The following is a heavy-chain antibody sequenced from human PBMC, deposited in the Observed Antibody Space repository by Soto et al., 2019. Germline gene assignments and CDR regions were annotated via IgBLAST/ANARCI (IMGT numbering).Heavy chain of an antibody. V-gene: IGHV3-7*01. Sequence: EVQLVESGGALVQPGGSLRLSCAASGFTFSSYWMSWVRQAPGKGLEWVANIKQDGSEGHYVDSVKGRFTISRDNAKNSLYLQMTSLRGEDTAVYYCAIWRWQQSEFDYWGQGTLVTVSS. CDR1: GFTFSSYW. CDR3: AIWRWQQSEFDY. CDR2: IKQDGSEG. J-gene: IGHJ4*02. D-gene: IGHD3-10*01.